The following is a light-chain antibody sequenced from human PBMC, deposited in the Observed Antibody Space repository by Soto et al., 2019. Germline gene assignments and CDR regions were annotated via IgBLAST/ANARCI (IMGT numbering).Light chain of an antibody. CDR1: SSNIGNNY. J-gene: IGLJ2*01. Sequence: QSVLTQPPSVSAAPGQTVTISCSGSSSNIGNNYVSWYQQLPGTAPKLLIYYNNKRPSGIPDRFSGSKSGTSATLGITGLRTGDEADYYCGTWDSSLSAVVFGGGTKVTVL. V-gene: IGLV1-51*01. CDR2: YNN. CDR3: GTWDSSLSAVV.